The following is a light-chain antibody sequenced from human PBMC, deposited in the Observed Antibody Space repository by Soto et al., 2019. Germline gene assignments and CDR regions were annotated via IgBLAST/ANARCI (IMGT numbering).Light chain of an antibody. CDR2: KAY. J-gene: IGKJ2*01. Sequence: DIQMTQSPSTLSASVGDRVTITCRASQSISSWLAWYQQKPGKAPKLLIYKAYSLESGVPSRFSGSGSGTEFTLTISSLQPDDVATYYCQQYNSYSPMYTFGQGTKLEIK. CDR1: QSISSW. V-gene: IGKV1-5*03. CDR3: QQYNSYSPMYT.